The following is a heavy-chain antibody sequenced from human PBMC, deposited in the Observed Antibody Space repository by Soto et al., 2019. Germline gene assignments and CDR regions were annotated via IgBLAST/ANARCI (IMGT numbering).Heavy chain of an antibody. J-gene: IGHJ5*02. Sequence: GGSLRLSCAASGFTFSSYGMHWVRQAPGKGLEWVAVISYDGSNKYYADSVKGRFTISGDNSKNTLYLQMNSLRAEDTAVYYCAEDRRRVDTAMVPWFDPWGQGTLVTVSS. D-gene: IGHD5-18*01. V-gene: IGHV3-30*18. CDR3: AEDRRRVDTAMVPWFDP. CDR1: GFTFSSYG. CDR2: ISYDGSNK.